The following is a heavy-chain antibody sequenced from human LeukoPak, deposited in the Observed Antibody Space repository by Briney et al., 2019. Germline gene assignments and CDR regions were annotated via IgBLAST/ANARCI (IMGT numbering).Heavy chain of an antibody. CDR1: GFTFSSYG. CDR3: ARGARGVSGYYFDF. J-gene: IGHJ4*02. V-gene: IGHV3-20*04. Sequence: GRSLRLSCAASGFTFSSYGMSWVRQAPGKGLEWVSGINWNGGSTGYADSVKGRFTISRDNAKNSLYLQMNSLRAEDTALYYCARGARGVSGYYFDFWGQGTLVTVSS. D-gene: IGHD3-10*01. CDR2: INWNGGST.